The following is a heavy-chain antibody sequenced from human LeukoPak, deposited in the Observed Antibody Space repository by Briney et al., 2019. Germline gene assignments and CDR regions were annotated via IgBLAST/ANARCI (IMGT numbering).Heavy chain of an antibody. CDR2: IYAGGNT. Sequence: GGSLRLSCAASGFTVSGSYMSWVRQAPGKGLEWVSIIYAGGNTYYADSVKGRFTISRDISKNTVDLQMNSLRAEDTAVYYCARSSGWLWDDAFDIWGQGTMVTVSS. CDR3: ARSSGWLWDDAFDI. CDR1: GFTVSGSY. D-gene: IGHD6-19*01. V-gene: IGHV3-53*01. J-gene: IGHJ3*02.